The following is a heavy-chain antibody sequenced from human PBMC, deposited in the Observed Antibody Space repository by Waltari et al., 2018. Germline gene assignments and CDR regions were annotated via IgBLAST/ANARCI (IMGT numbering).Heavy chain of an antibody. J-gene: IGHJ4*02. CDR2: IRIDGSIT. Sequence: EVQLVESGGGLVQPGGSLSLSCAASGFTFSTSWIHWVRQAPGKGLVWVSRIRIDGSITTYADSVRGRFTISRDNAKNTVHLQMNSLRVEDTAVYFCARVGAYVPAPEFDFWGQGALVTVSS. V-gene: IGHV3-74*01. CDR3: ARVGAYVPAPEFDF. D-gene: IGHD2-2*01. CDR1: GFTFSTSW.